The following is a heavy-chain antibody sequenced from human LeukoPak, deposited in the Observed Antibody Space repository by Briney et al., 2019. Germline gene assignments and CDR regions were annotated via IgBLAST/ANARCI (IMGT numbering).Heavy chain of an antibody. CDR1: GFTFSNYG. CDR2: ISASGDST. Sequence: QTGGSLRLSCATSGFTFSNYGMAWVRQTPGKGLDWVSAISASGDSTYYADSVKGRFTISRDSSKNTLYLQMNSLSADDTAVYYCAKESRDFAPDSWGRGTLVTVSS. D-gene: IGHD3/OR15-3a*01. J-gene: IGHJ4*02. V-gene: IGHV3-23*01. CDR3: AKESRDFAPDS.